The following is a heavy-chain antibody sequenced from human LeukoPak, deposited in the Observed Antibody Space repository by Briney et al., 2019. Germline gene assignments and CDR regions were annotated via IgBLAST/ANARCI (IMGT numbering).Heavy chain of an antibody. D-gene: IGHD3-3*01. CDR1: GFTFSSYA. CDR2: ISYDGSNK. Sequence: GGSLRLSCAASGFTFSSYAMHWVRQAPGKGLEWVAVISYDGSNKYYADSVKGRFTISRDNSKNTLYLQMNSLRAEDTAVYYCARENYDFWSGYYNGGGWFDPWGQGTLATVSS. CDR3: ARENYDFWSGYYNGGGWFDP. J-gene: IGHJ5*02. V-gene: IGHV3-30*04.